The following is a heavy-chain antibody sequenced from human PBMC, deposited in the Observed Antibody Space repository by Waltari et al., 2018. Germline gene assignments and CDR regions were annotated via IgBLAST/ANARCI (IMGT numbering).Heavy chain of an antibody. V-gene: IGHV4-38-2*01. CDR2: IYHSGRT. CDR1: GYSISRGDS. Sequence: QVQLQESGPGLVKPSETLSLTCAASGYSISRGDSGGWTRRPPGKGLEWIGSIYHSGRTYYNPSLKSRVTISVDTSKNQFSLKLSSVTAADTAVYYCARSSGDAFDIWGQGTMVTVSS. CDR3: ARSSGDAFDI. J-gene: IGHJ3*02.